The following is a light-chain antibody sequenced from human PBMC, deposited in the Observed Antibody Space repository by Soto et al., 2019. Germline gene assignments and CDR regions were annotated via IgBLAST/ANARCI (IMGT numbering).Light chain of an antibody. CDR3: KQNFTNPWT. CDR1: QSVFHSSNDKNY. V-gene: IGKV4-1*01. Sequence: DVVMTQSPDSLAVSLGERATINCKSSQSVFHSSNDKNYLAWYKQRVGQPPKLLIYWASTRDAGVPDRFRGSGSGTDFTLTITNLQAEDVAVYYCKQNFTNPWTFGRGTKVEIK. J-gene: IGKJ1*01. CDR2: WAS.